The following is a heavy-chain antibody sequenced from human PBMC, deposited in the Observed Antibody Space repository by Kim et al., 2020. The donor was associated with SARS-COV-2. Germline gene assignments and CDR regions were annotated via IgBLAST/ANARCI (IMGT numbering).Heavy chain of an antibody. D-gene: IGHD2-2*01. J-gene: IGHJ6*02. CDR3: ARSLVVPAAIGVYDYYGMDV. CDR1: GYTFTSYG. CDR2: ISAYNGNT. Sequence: ASVKVSCKASGYTFTSYGISWVRQAPGQGLEWMGWISAYNGNTNYAQKLQGRVTMTTDTSTSTAYMELRSLRSDDTAVYYCARSLVVPAAIGVYDYYGMDVWGQGTTVTVSS. V-gene: IGHV1-18*01.